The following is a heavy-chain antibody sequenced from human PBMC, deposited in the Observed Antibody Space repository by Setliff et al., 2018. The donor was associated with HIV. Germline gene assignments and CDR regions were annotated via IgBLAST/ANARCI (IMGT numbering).Heavy chain of an antibody. D-gene: IGHD6-19*01. V-gene: IGHV3-23*01. J-gene: IGHJ6*03. Sequence: GGSLRLSWAASGFTFSSYDMHWVRQAPGKGLEWVSCISAGSYTTYYADSVKGRFNIPRDNSKNTLYLQMNNLRAEDTAVYYCARRGFVSAWYDKPIYFYYYMDVWGKGTTVTVSS. CDR3: ARRGFVSAWYDKPIYFYYYMDV. CDR1: GFTFSSYD. CDR2: ISAGSYTT.